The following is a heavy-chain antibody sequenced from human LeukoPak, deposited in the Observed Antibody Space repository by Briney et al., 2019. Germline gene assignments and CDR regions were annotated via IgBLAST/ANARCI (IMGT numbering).Heavy chain of an antibody. Sequence: GGSLRLSCAASGFTFSSYAMHWVRQAPGKGLEWVAVISYGGSNKYYADSVKGRFTISRDNSKNTLYLQMNSLRAEDTAVYYCARDHGSGSYYTYFDYWGQGTLVTVSS. V-gene: IGHV3-30*04. CDR2: ISYGGSNK. J-gene: IGHJ4*02. CDR1: GFTFSSYA. CDR3: ARDHGSGSYYTYFDY. D-gene: IGHD3-10*01.